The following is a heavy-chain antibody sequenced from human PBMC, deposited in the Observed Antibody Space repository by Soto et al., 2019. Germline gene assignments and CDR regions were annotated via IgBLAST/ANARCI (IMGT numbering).Heavy chain of an antibody. D-gene: IGHD5-12*01. CDR3: ARHHGPTTSENWFDP. CDR1: GYTFFTYD. J-gene: IGHJ5*02. V-gene: IGHV1-18*01. CDR2: ISTYSGDT. Sequence: QVHLVQSGVEVKTPGASVRVSCQASGYTFFTYDISWVRQAPGQGLEWMGWISTYSGDTKYAQKFQGRVNMPTDTSTTTAYLELRSLSSDDTAVYYCARHHGPTTSENWFDPWGQGTLVTVSS.